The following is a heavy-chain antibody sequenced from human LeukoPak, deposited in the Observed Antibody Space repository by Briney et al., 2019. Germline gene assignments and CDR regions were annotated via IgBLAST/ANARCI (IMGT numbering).Heavy chain of an antibody. D-gene: IGHD6-6*01. CDR2: IYTGYSR. CDR3: ARGQFYSSSPLDH. CDR1: GFTVSSNY. V-gene: IGHV3-66*01. J-gene: IGHJ5*02. Sequence: ARSLRLSCAASGFTVSSNYMSWVRLAPAQGLDWVSVIYTGYSRYYVDSVKGRFTISRDNAKNTLHLQMNSLTAEDTAVYYCARGQFYSSSPLDHWGQGTLVSVSS.